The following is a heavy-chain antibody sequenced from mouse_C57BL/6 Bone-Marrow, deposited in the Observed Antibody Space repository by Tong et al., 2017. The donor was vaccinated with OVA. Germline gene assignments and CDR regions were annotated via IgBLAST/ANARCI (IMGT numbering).Heavy chain of an antibody. J-gene: IGHJ3*01. CDR3: ARSKGPGPFAY. Sequence: TFTSYWMHWVKQRPGQGLEWIGEIDPSDSYTNYNQKFKGKATLTVDKSSSTAYMQLSRLKSEDSAVYYCARSKGPGPFAYWGQGTLVTVSA. CDR2: IDPSDSYT. CDR1: TFTSYW. V-gene: IGHV1-69*02. D-gene: IGHD3-2*02.